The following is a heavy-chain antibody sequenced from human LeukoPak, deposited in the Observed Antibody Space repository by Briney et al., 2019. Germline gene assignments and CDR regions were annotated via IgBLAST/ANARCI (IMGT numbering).Heavy chain of an antibody. J-gene: IGHJ3*02. CDR3: AREVNVPAGSDGFDI. CDR2: MPYNGGA. D-gene: IGHD2-2*01. V-gene: IGHV4-30-4*01. Sequence: SETLSLTCTVSGDSITSANYFWSWIRQPPGEDLEWIGYMPYNGGASYNPSLKSRATISLDTFKNEFSLRLSSVTAPDTATYYCAREVNVPAGSDGFDIWAKGRWSPSLQ. CDR1: GDSITSANYF.